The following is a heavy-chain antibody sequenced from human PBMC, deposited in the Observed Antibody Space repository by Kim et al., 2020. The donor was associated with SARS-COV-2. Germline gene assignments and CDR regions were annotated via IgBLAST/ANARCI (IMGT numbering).Heavy chain of an antibody. Sequence: VDHVQGRITITRDNAKESLYLQMNSLRAEDTAVYYCARGGITFGGVIGIDYWGQGTLVTVSS. CDR3: ARGGITFGGVIGIDY. V-gene: IGHV3-7*01. D-gene: IGHD3-16*02. J-gene: IGHJ4*02.